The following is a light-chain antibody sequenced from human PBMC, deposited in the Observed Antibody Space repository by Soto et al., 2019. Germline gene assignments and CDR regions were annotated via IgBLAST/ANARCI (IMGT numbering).Light chain of an antibody. CDR3: AAWDDSLNVWV. CDR1: SSNIGSNT. J-gene: IGLJ3*02. Sequence: QSVLTQPPSASGTPGQRVTISCSGSSSNIGSNTVNWYQQLPGTAPKLLIHSNNQRPSGVPDRFSGSKSGTSASLAISGLQSEDEADYYCAAWDDSLNVWVFGGGTKLTVL. V-gene: IGLV1-44*01. CDR2: SNN.